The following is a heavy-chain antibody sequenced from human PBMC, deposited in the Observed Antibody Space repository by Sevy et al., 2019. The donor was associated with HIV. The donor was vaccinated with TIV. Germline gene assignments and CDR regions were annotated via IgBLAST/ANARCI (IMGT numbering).Heavy chain of an antibody. J-gene: IGHJ3*02. CDR3: TTDLGITMVRGDAFDI. Sequence: GGSLRLPCAASGFTFSNAWMSWVRQAPGKGLEWVGRIKSKTDGGTTDYAAPVKGRFTISRDDSKNTLYLQMNSLKTADTAVYYCTTDLGITMVRGDAFDIWGQGTMVTVSS. V-gene: IGHV3-15*01. D-gene: IGHD3-10*01. CDR2: IKSKTDGGTT. CDR1: GFTFSNAW.